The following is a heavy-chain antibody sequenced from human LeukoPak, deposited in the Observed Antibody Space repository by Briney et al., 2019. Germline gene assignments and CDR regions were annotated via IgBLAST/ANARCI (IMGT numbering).Heavy chain of an antibody. V-gene: IGHV4-39*07. CDR3: ARESYYDSSGYSHDAFDI. CDR1: GGSISSSSYY. Sequence: SETLSLTCTVSGGSISSSSYYWAWIRRPPGKGLEWIGSIYYSGNTYYKSSLKSRVTIAVDTSKNQFSLKLNSVTAADTAVYYCARESYYDSSGYSHDAFDIWGQGTMVTVSS. J-gene: IGHJ3*02. D-gene: IGHD3-22*01. CDR2: IYYSGNT.